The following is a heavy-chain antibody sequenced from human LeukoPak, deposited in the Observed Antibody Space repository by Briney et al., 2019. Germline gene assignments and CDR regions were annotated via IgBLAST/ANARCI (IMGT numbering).Heavy chain of an antibody. V-gene: IGHV3-30*02. D-gene: IGHD1-20*01. Sequence: GGSLRLSCAASGFTFSSYGMHWVRQAPGKGLEWVAFIRYDGSNKYYADSVKGRFTISRDNSKNTLYLQMNSLRAEDTAVYYCAKDRITGTTAYYGMDVWGQGTTVTVSS. CDR3: AKDRITGTTAYYGMDV. J-gene: IGHJ6*02. CDR1: GFTFSSYG. CDR2: IRYDGSNK.